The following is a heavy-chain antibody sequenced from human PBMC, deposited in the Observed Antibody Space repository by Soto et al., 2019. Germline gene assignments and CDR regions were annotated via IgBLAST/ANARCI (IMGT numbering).Heavy chain of an antibody. V-gene: IGHV1-46*01. J-gene: IGHJ6*02. CDR1: GYTFTSYS. CDR2: INPSSGRT. D-gene: IGHD3-3*01. CDR3: ARDHNFGFIGYAMDV. Sequence: QVQLVQSGAEVKKPGASVRVSCKASGYTFTSYSMHWVRQAPGQGLEWMGIINPSSGRTSYAQNFQGRVTMTSDTSTSIVYMEMSSLKSEDTAVYYCARDHNFGFIGYAMDVWGQGTTVTVSS.